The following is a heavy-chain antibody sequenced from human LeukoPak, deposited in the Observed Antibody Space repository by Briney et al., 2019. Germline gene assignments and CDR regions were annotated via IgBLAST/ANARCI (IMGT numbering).Heavy chain of an antibody. CDR3: AKDALEGSYRYKPLFDY. CDR1: GFTFSSYA. V-gene: IGHV3-30-3*01. J-gene: IGHJ4*02. Sequence: GGSLRLSCAASGFTFSSYAMHWVRQAPGKGLEWVAVISYDGSNKYYADSVKGRFTISRDNSKNTLYLQMNSLRAEDTAVYYCAKDALEGSYRYKPLFDYWGQGTLVTVSS. D-gene: IGHD3-16*02. CDR2: ISYDGSNK.